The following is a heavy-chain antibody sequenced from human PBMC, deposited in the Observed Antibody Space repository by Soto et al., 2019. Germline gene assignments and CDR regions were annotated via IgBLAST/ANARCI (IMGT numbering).Heavy chain of an antibody. Sequence: QVQLVQSGAEVKKPGASVKVSCKASGYTFTSYAIHWVRQAPGQRLEWMGWINAGNGNTRYSEMFQGRVTITRDTSASTAYMELSSLISEDTAVYYCARDCTGGSCYSRYDYWGQGTLVTVSS. J-gene: IGHJ4*02. D-gene: IGHD2-15*01. CDR3: ARDCTGGSCYSRYDY. V-gene: IGHV1-3*01. CDR2: INAGNGNT. CDR1: GYTFTSYA.